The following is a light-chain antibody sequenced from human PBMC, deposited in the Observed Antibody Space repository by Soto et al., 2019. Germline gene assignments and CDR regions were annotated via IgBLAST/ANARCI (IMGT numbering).Light chain of an antibody. CDR3: QEYIQWPPGM. Sequence: EIVMTQSAATLSESPGERATLSCRASQNINSNLAWYQRRPGQVPRLLIYDTSTRAPGISARFSGSGSGTEFTLTISSLQSEDFAVYYCQEYIQWPPGMFGPGSKVAI. V-gene: IGKV3-15*01. CDR2: DTS. CDR1: QNINSN. J-gene: IGKJ1*01.